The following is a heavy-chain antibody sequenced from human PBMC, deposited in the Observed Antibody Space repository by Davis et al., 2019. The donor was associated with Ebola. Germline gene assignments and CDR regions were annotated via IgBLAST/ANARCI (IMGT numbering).Heavy chain of an antibody. CDR3: ARGNWNYYYGMDV. V-gene: IGHV4-39*07. CDR1: GGSISSSSYY. Sequence: SETLSLTCTVSGGSISSSSYYWGWIRQPPGKGLEWIGEINHSGSTNYNPSLKSRVTISVDTSKNQFSLQLNSVTPEDTAVYYCARGNWNYYYGMDVWGQGTTVTVSS. J-gene: IGHJ6*02. D-gene: IGHD1-1*01. CDR2: INHSGST.